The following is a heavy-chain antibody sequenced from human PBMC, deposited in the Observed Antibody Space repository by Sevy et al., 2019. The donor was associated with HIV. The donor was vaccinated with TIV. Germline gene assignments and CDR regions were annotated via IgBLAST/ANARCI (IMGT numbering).Heavy chain of an antibody. J-gene: IGHJ3*02. CDR2: ISAYNGNT. D-gene: IGHD5-18*01. CDR3: ARSSAVVSDSFRLPVSRGHHAFDI. V-gene: IGHV1-18*01. CDR1: GYTFTSYG. Sequence: ASVKVSCKASGYTFTSYGISWVRQAPGQGLEWMGWISAYNGNTNYAQKLQGRVTMTTDTSTSTAYMELRSLRSDDTAVYYCARSSAVVSDSFRLPVSRGHHAFDIWGQGTMVTVSS.